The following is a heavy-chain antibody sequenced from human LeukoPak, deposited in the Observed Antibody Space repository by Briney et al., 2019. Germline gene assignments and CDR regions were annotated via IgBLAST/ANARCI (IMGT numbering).Heavy chain of an antibody. J-gene: IGHJ4*02. CDR3: ARHGSTDYFDY. Sequence: SETLSLTCTVSGGSVSRGSYYWSWIRQPPGKGLEWIGYIHYSGSTNYNPSPKSRVTISVDTSKNQLSLRLSSVTAADTAVYYCARHGSTDYFDYWGQGTLVTVSS. CDR1: GGSVSRGSYY. V-gene: IGHV4-61*01. CDR2: IHYSGST. D-gene: IGHD2-2*03.